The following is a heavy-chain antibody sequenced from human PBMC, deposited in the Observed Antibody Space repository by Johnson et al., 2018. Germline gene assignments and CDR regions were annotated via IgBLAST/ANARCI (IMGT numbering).Heavy chain of an antibody. CDR2: ISPASSTI. CDR3: ARNRATYNNYKASDI. V-gene: IGHV3-48*02. CDR1: EFTFSTYT. D-gene: IGHD3-10*01. Sequence: VQLVQSGGGLVQXGGSLRLSCVASEFTFSTYTMNWVRQAPGRGLEWVSFISPASSTIHYADSVKGRLPTSRDNAKSSLYLQINSLRDEDTAVYYCARNRATYNNYKASDIWGQGTMVTVSS. J-gene: IGHJ3*02.